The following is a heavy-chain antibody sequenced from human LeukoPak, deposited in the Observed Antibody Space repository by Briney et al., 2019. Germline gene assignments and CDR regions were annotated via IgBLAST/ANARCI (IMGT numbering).Heavy chain of an antibody. CDR1: GYTFTSYG. J-gene: IGHJ4*02. V-gene: IGHV1-18*01. CDR3: ARVDSSGYPFDY. CDR2: ISAYNGNT. D-gene: IGHD3-22*01. Sequence: ASVRVSCKASGYTFTSYGISWVRQAPGQGLEWMGWISAYNGNTNYAQKLQGRVTMTTDTSTSTAYMELRSLRSDDTAVYYCARVDSSGYPFDYWGQGTLVTVSS.